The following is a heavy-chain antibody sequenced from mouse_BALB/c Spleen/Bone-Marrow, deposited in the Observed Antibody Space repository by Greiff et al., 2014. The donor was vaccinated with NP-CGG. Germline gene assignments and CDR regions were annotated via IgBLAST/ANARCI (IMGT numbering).Heavy chain of an antibody. CDR1: GFSLTSYG. CDR2: IWAGGST. J-gene: IGHJ2*01. D-gene: IGHD1-2*01. Sequence: VKLQESGPGLVAPSQSLSITCTVSGFSLTSYGVHWARQPPGKGLEWLGVIWAGGSTNYNSTLMSRLTISKDNSKSQVFLKMNSLQTDDTAMYYCARYYYGFLDYWGQGTTLTVSS. V-gene: IGHV2-9*02. CDR3: ARYYYGFLDY.